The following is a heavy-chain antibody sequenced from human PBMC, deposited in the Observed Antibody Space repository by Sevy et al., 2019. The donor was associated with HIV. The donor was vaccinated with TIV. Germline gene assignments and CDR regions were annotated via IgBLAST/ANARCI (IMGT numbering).Heavy chain of an antibody. CDR1: GFNFNEYA. CDR2: ITWNSDSV. Sequence: GGSLRLSCAASGFNFNEYAMHWVRQAPGKGLEWVSGITWNSDSVVYGDSVKGRFTISRDKAKNSLYLEMNSLRPEDTALYYCAKDLISVAGFYAFDMWGQGTMVTVSS. J-gene: IGHJ3*02. D-gene: IGHD6-19*01. V-gene: IGHV3-9*01. CDR3: AKDLISVAGFYAFDM.